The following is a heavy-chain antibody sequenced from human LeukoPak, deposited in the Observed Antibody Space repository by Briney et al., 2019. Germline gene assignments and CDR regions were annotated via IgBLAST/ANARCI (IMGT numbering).Heavy chain of an antibody. D-gene: IGHD3-22*01. J-gene: IGHJ3*02. CDR1: GFTFSSYW. Sequence: GGSLRLSCAASGFTFSSYWMHWVRQAPGKGLVWVSRTNSDGSSTSYADSVKGRFTISRDNAKNTLYLQMNSLRAEDTAVYYCARDSGGSRITMIEVVPRRGVAFDIWGQGTMVTVSS. CDR2: TNSDGSST. V-gene: IGHV3-74*01. CDR3: ARDSGGSRITMIEVVPRRGVAFDI.